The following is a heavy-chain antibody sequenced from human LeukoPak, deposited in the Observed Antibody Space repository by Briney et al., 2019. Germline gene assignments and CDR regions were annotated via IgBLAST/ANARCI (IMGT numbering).Heavy chain of an antibody. Sequence: GGSLRLSCAASGFTFSIYSMSWVRQAPGKGLEWLSYISTSSTTIYYADSVRGRFTISKDNARNSLYLQMSSLRNEDTAVYYCAGEARGYMAFQIWGQGTMVTVSS. V-gene: IGHV3-48*02. CDR1: GFTFSIYS. CDR2: ISTSSTTI. D-gene: IGHD2-2*02. CDR3: AGEARGYMAFQI. J-gene: IGHJ3*02.